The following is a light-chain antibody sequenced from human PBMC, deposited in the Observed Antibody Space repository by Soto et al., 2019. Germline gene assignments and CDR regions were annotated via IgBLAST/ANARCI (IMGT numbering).Light chain of an antibody. V-gene: IGKV1-39*01. J-gene: IGKJ4*01. CDR1: QTIRSH. CDR2: ATS. CDR3: QQTYRTPLT. Sequence: DIQMNQFPLSLSASVGDSVTITCRASQTIRSHLNWYQQKPGEAPKIVIYATSTLQSGVPSRFNGSVSGTDVTLTISSLQPEDFATYYCQQTYRTPLTFGGGTKVEIK.